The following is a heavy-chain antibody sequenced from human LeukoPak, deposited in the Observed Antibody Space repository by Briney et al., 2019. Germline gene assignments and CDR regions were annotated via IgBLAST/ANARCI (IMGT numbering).Heavy chain of an antibody. CDR2: LYSGGST. V-gene: IGHV3-53*01. CDR1: GFTVSSNY. Sequence: PGGSLRLSCAASGFTVSSNYMSWVRQAPGKGLAWVSSLYSGGSTYYADSVKGRFTISRDNSKNTLYLQMNSLRAEDTAVYYCAREGRDTAGYFDYWGQGTLVTVSS. J-gene: IGHJ4*02. D-gene: IGHD5-18*01. CDR3: AREGRDTAGYFDY.